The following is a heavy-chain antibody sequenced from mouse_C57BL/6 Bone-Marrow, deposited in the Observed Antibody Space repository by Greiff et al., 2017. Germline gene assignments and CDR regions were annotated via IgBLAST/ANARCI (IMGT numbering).Heavy chain of an antibody. CDR3: ARRAAQAHFDY. D-gene: IGHD3-2*02. CDR1: GYTFTSYW. Sequence: QVQLKQPGAELVMPGASVKLSCKASGYTFTSYWMHWVKQRPGQGLEWIGEIDPSDSYTNYNQKFKGKSTLTVDKSSSTAYMQLNNLTSEDSAVYYCARRAAQAHFDYWGQGTTLTVSS. V-gene: IGHV1-69*01. CDR2: IDPSDSYT. J-gene: IGHJ2*01.